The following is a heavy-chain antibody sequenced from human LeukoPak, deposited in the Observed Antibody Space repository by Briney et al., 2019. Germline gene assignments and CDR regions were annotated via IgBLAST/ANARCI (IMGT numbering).Heavy chain of an antibody. CDR1: GGSFSNYY. D-gene: IGHD5-24*01. J-gene: IGHJ4*02. CDR3: ARANYCFDY. CDR2: IKQDGSDK. V-gene: IGHV3-7*01. Sequence: PSETLSLTCAVYGGSFSNYYWSWIRQSPGKGLEWVAYIKQDGSDKYYVDSVKGRFTISKDNAKNSLYLQMNSLRDEDSAVYYCARANYCFDYWGQGTLVTVSS.